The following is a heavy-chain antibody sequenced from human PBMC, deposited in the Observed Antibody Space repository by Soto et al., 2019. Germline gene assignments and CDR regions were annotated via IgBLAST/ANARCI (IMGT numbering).Heavy chain of an antibody. CDR3: AKDRWELHDAFDI. D-gene: IGHD1-26*01. CDR1: GFTFGDYA. CDR2: ISGSGST. Sequence: GGFLRLSCTASGFTFGDYAMSWFCQARRKGLEWVSTISGSGSTYYADSVKGRFTISRDNSKNTLYLQMNSLRAEDTAVYYRAKDRWELHDAFDIWGQGTMVTVSS. V-gene: IGHV3-23*01. J-gene: IGHJ3*02.